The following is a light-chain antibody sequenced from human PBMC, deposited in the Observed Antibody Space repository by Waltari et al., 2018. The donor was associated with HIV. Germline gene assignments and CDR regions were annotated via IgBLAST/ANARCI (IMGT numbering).Light chain of an antibody. Sequence: QSALTQPASLSGSPGQSIAISCTGTNNDVGVYNFVSWYQPHPDKAPKLFIFDVTKRPLGISSRFSGSKSANMASLTISGLQADDEAHYYCCSYTSSNSWVFGGGTKLTVL. CDR1: NNDVGVYNF. CDR2: DVT. V-gene: IGLV2-14*03. CDR3: CSYTSSNSWV. J-gene: IGLJ3*02.